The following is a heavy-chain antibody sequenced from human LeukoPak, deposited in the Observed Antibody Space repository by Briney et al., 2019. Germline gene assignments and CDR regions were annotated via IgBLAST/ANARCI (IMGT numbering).Heavy chain of an antibody. CDR1: GFTFSSYA. CDR3: AKGGVRMAENLLDF. D-gene: IGHD3-10*01. J-gene: IGHJ5*01. Sequence: GGSLRLSCAASGFTFSSYALNWVRQAPGKGLAWVSGISGSGYTTYYADSVKGRFTISRDNSKNTLYLQMNSLRADDTAVYYCAKGGVRMAENLLDFWGQGSLVTVSS. CDR2: ISGSGYTT. V-gene: IGHV3-23*01.